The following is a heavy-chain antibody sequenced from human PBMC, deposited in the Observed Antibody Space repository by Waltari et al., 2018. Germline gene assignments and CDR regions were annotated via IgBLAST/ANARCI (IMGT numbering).Heavy chain of an antibody. CDR1: GYSISSGYY. Sequence: QVQLQESGPGLVKPSETLSLTCTVPGYSISSGYYWGWTRQPPGKGLEWIGSIYHSGSTYYNPSLKSRVTISVDTSKNQFSLKLSSVTAADTAVYYCARVKKSYDSSGSALYAFDIWGQGTMVTVSS. V-gene: IGHV4-38-2*02. D-gene: IGHD3-22*01. CDR3: ARVKKSYDSSGSALYAFDI. J-gene: IGHJ3*02. CDR2: IYHSGST.